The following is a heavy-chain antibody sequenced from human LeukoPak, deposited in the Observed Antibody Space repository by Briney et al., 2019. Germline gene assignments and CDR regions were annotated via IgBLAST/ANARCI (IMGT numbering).Heavy chain of an antibody. Sequence: ASVKVSCKVSGYTLTELSMHWVRQAPGKGLEWMGGFDPEDGETIYAQKFQGRVTMTEDTSTDTAYIELSSLRSEDTAVYYCATGRWYSGSYYVTPDYWGQGTLATVSS. J-gene: IGHJ4*02. V-gene: IGHV1-24*01. CDR1: GYTLTELS. CDR3: ATGRWYSGSYYVTPDY. D-gene: IGHD1-26*01. CDR2: FDPEDGET.